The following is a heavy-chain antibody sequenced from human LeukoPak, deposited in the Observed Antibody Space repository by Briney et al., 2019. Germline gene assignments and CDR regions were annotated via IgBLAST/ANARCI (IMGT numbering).Heavy chain of an antibody. V-gene: IGHV3-33*01. CDR3: STGGGFYYGH. J-gene: IGHJ4*02. Sequence: GTSLRLSCAASGFSFSTYGMHWVRQAPGKGLEWVAAAQGDGRLQYYADSVKGRFTISKDISKSTLYVQMNSLRAEDTAVYYWSTGGGFYYGHWGQGTLVTVSS. D-gene: IGHD3-22*01. CDR2: AQGDGRLQ. CDR1: GFSFSTYG.